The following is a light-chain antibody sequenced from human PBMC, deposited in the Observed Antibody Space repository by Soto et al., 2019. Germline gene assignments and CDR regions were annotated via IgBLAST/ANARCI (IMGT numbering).Light chain of an antibody. J-gene: IGLJ2*01. Sequence: QSVLTQPASVSGSPGQSITISCTGTTSDIGRYNYVAWYQQPPGKAPKVMIYEVSNRPSWISKRFSGSKSGNTASMTISGLPAEDEAHYYCSSYTTSNTLVFGAGTKLTVL. CDR1: TSDIGRYNY. CDR3: SSYTTSNTLV. CDR2: EVS. V-gene: IGLV2-14*01.